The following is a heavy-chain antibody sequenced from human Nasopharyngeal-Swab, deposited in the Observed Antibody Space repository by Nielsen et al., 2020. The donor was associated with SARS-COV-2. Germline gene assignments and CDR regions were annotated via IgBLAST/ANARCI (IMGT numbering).Heavy chain of an antibody. D-gene: IGHD6-13*01. V-gene: IGHV3-48*01. Sequence: GESLKISCAASGFTFSSYSMNWVRQAPGKGLEWVSYISSSSSTIYYADSVKGRFTISRDNAKNSLYLQMNSLRAEDTAVYYCARDTYSSSWYYDYWGQGTLVTVSS. CDR3: ARDTYSSSWYYDY. CDR1: GFTFSSYS. J-gene: IGHJ4*02. CDR2: ISSSSSTI.